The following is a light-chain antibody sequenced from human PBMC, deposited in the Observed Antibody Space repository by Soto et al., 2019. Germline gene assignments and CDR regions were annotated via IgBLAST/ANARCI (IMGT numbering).Light chain of an antibody. Sequence: EIVLTQSPGTLSLSPGERATLSCRASQSVSSSYLVWYQQKPGQAPRLLIYGASSRATGIPDRFSGSGSGTDFTLTISRLEPEDFAAYYCQQYDSSPLTFGGGTKVEIK. CDR2: GAS. CDR3: QQYDSSPLT. J-gene: IGKJ4*01. V-gene: IGKV3-20*01. CDR1: QSVSSSY.